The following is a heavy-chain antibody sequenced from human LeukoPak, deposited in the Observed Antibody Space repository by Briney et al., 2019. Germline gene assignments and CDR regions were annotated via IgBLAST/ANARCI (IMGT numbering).Heavy chain of an antibody. Sequence: GGSLRLSCAASRFIFDNYGMTWVRQAPGKGLEWVSGISDDGYSTYYADSVKGRFTISRDNSKNTLYLQMNSLRAEDTAVYYCAKARGIITMIETSYYFDYWGQGTLVTVSS. D-gene: IGHD3-22*01. CDR2: ISDDGYST. J-gene: IGHJ4*02. V-gene: IGHV3-23*01. CDR3: AKARGIITMIETSYYFDY. CDR1: RFIFDNYG.